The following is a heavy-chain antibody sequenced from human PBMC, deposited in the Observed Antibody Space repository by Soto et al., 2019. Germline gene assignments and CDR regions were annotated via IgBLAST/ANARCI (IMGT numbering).Heavy chain of an antibody. CDR1: GGSISSYY. Sequence: QVQLQESGPGLVKPSETLSLTCTVSGGSISSYYWSWIRQPPGKGLEWIGYIYYSGSTNYNPSLKCRVTIPVATSKNQFSVQLSSVTAAATAVYYCARAAAALAPYYFDYWGQGTLVTVSS. CDR3: ARAAAALAPYYFDY. V-gene: IGHV4-59*08. J-gene: IGHJ4*02. CDR2: IYYSGST. D-gene: IGHD6-13*01.